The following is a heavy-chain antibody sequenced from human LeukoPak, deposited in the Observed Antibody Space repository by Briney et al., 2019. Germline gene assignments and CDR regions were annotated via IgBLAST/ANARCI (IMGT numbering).Heavy chain of an antibody. D-gene: IGHD6-6*01. CDR3: ARGFSMVYSSSAGVYYYYMDV. V-gene: IGHV1-24*01. CDR1: GYTLTELS. J-gene: IGHJ6*03. Sequence: EASVKVSCKVSGYTLTELSMHWVRQAPGKGLEWMGGFDPEDGETIYAQKFQGRVTMTEDTSTDTAYMELSSLRSEDTAVYYCARGFSMVYSSSAGVYYYYMDVWGKGTTVTVSS. CDR2: FDPEDGET.